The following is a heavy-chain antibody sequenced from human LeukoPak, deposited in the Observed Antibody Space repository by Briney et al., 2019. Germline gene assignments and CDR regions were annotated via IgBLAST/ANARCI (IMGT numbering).Heavy chain of an antibody. Sequence: PSETLSLTCAVYGGSFSGYYWSWIRQSPGKGLEWLGEINQSGTTNYNPSLKSRVTISIDTSKNQFSLQLNSVTAADTAVYYCAINDGGGSYYKSDFWGQGILVTVSS. CDR1: GGSFSGYY. CDR3: AINDGGGSYYKSDF. V-gene: IGHV4-34*01. CDR2: INQSGTT. D-gene: IGHD3-10*01. J-gene: IGHJ4*02.